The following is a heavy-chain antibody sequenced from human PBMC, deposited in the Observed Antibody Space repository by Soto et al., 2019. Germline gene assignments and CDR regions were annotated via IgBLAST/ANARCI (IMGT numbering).Heavy chain of an antibody. J-gene: IGHJ3*02. Sequence: SETLSLTCTVSGGSISSYYWSWIRQPPGKGLEWIGYIYYSGSTNYNPSLKSRVTISVDTSKNQFSLKLSSVTAADTAVYYCARRYGNAFDIWGQGTMVT. V-gene: IGHV4-59*08. CDR3: ARRYGNAFDI. D-gene: IGHD4-17*01. CDR2: IYYSGST. CDR1: GGSISSYY.